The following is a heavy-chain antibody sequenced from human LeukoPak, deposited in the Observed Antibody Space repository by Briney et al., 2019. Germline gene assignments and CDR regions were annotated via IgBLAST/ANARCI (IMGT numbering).Heavy chain of an antibody. CDR3: ARKDYFDY. V-gene: IGHV1-2*02. J-gene: IGHJ4*02. CDR2: INPNSGGT. Sequence: ASVKVSCKPSGYTFTGYYMHWVRQAPGQGLEWMGWINPNSGGTNYAQKFQGRVTMTRDTSISTAYMELSRLTSDDTAIYYCARKDYFDYWGQGTLVTVSS. CDR1: GYTFTGYY.